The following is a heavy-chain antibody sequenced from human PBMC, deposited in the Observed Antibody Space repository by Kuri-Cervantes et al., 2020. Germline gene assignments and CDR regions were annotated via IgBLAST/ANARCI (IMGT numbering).Heavy chain of an antibody. CDR1: GFTFSSYA. CDR2: VSGSGSAT. CDR3: AKDLRDVIDCGGVCYSGFDY. D-gene: IGHD2-21*02. V-gene: IGHV3-23*01. J-gene: IGHJ4*01. Sequence: GESLKISCAASGFTFSSYAMSWVRQAPGEGLEWVSGVSGSGSATYYADSVKGRFTISRDNAKNTLFLQMNSLRPEDTAVYYCAKDLRDVIDCGGVCYSGFDYWSHGTLVTVSS.